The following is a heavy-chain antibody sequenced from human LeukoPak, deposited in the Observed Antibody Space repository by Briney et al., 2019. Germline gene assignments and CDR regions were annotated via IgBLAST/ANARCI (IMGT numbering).Heavy chain of an antibody. CDR3: ARLVCGGDCGAFDI. J-gene: IGHJ3*02. CDR2: INPNSGGT. CDR1: GYTFTGYS. V-gene: IGHV1-2*06. Sequence: ASVKVSCKASGYTFTGYSMHWVRQAPGQGLEWMGRINPNSGGTNYAQKFQGRVTMTRDTSISTAYMELSRLRSDDTAVYYCARLVCGGDCGAFDIWGQGTMVTVSS. D-gene: IGHD2-21*02.